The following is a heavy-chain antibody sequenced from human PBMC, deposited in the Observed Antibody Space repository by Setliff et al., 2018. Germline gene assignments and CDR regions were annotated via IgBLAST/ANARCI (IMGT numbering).Heavy chain of an antibody. J-gene: IGHJ4*02. V-gene: IGHV1-24*01. CDR1: GYTLTELS. CDR3: ATQPLQWELLGFDY. Sequence: ASVKVSCKVSGYTLTELSMHWVRQAPGKGLEWMGGFDPEDGETIYAQKFQGRVTMTEDTSTDTAYMELSSLRSEDTAVYYCATQPLQWELLGFDYWGQGTLVTSP. CDR2: FDPEDGET. D-gene: IGHD1-26*01.